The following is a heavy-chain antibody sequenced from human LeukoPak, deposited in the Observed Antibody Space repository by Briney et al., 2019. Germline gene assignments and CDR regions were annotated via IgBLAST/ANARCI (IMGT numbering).Heavy chain of an antibody. D-gene: IGHD5-24*01. CDR1: GFTFSSYG. Sequence: GGSLRLSCAASGFTFSSYGMSWVRQAPGKGLEWVSAISGSGGSTYYADSVKGRFTISRDNSKSTLYLQMNSLRAEDTAVYYCAKTTRLQPSYSDYWGQGTLVTVSS. CDR3: AKTTRLQPSYSDY. J-gene: IGHJ4*02. CDR2: ISGSGGST. V-gene: IGHV3-23*01.